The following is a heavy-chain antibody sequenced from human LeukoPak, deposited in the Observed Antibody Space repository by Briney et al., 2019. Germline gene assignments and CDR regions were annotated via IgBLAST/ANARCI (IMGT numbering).Heavy chain of an antibody. CDR1: GFTIRNYG. D-gene: IGHD2-21*01. Sequence: GGSLTLSCAASGFTIRNYGIHWVRHGPSRGLEWLAVGGSYENYADSVKGRFTISKDNSKNTVSLQMSRLRPEDTGLYYCAKGSGSLLWYGQLKTLDSWGQGTLVTVSS. J-gene: IGHJ4*02. CDR2: GGSYE. V-gene: IGHV3-30*18. CDR3: AKGSGSLLWYGQLKTLDS.